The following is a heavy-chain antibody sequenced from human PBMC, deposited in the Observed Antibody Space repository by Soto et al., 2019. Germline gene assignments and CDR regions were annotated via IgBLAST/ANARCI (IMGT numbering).Heavy chain of an antibody. V-gene: IGHV3-NL1*01. CDR1: GFTFSSYG. J-gene: IGHJ4*02. CDR3: ARDTDGLHY. Sequence: GGSLRLSCAAPGFTFSSYGMHWVRQAPGKGLEWVAVISGSGGSTYYADSVKGRFTVSRDNAKNTLYLQMNSLRAEDTALYYCARDTDGLHYWGQGTMVTVSS. CDR2: ISGSGGST.